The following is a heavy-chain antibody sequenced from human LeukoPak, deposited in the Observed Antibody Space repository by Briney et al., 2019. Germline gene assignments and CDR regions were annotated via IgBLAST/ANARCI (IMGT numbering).Heavy chain of an antibody. Sequence: SETLSLTCTVSGDSISSSNSYRGWIRQPPGKGLEWIGSLYYSGSSYYNPSLKSRVTISVDTSKNQFSLKLSSVTAADTAVYYCGRGIDCSGGRCYSGYWFDPWGQGTLVTVSS. CDR1: GDSISSSNSY. V-gene: IGHV4-39*07. CDR2: LYYSGSS. J-gene: IGHJ5*02. CDR3: GRGIDCSGGRCYSGYWFDP. D-gene: IGHD2-15*01.